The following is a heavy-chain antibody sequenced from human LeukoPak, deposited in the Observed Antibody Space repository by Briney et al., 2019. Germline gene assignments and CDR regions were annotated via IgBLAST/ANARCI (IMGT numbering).Heavy chain of an antibody. CDR2: ISSDTIDE. D-gene: IGHD2-2*01. CDR1: GFTFSNYA. V-gene: IGHV3-30-3*01. CDR3: ARDPEYQLTLDY. J-gene: IGHJ4*02. Sequence: PGGSLRLSCAASGFTFSNYAMHWVRQAPGKGLEWVAHISSDTIDEHYADSVKGRFTISRDNSENTLYLQMNSLRAEDTAVYYCARDPEYQLTLDYWGQGTLVTVSS.